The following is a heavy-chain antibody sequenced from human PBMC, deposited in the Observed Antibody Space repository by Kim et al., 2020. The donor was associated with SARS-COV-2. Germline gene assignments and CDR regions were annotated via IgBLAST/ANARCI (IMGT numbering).Heavy chain of an antibody. CDR2: ISAYNGNT. CDR1: GYTFTSYG. V-gene: IGHV1-18*01. D-gene: IGHD3-22*01. Sequence: ASVKVSCKASGYTFTSYGISWVRQAPGQGLEWMGWISAYNGNTNYAQKLQGRVTMTTETSTSTAYMELRSLRSDETAVYYCARVYYDTEGYYYGMDVWGQGTTVTVSS. CDR3: ARVYYDTEGYYYGMDV. J-gene: IGHJ6*02.